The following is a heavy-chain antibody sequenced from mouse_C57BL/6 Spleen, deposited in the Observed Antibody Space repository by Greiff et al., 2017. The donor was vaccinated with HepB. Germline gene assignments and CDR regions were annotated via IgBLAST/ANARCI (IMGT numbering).Heavy chain of an antibody. CDR1: GYTFTDYY. CDR3: ARFDYDDYFDY. Sequence: EVQLQQSGPELVKPGASVKISCKASGYTFTDYYMNWVKQSHGKSLEWIGDINPNNGGTSYNQKFKGKATLTVDKSSSTAYMKLRSLTSEDSAVYYCARFDYDDYFDYWGQGTTLTVSS. J-gene: IGHJ2*01. V-gene: IGHV1-26*01. D-gene: IGHD2-4*01. CDR2: INPNNGGT.